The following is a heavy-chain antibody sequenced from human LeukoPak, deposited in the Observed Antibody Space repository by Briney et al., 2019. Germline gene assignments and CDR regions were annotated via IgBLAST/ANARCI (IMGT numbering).Heavy chain of an antibody. J-gene: IGHJ4*02. Sequence: GGSLRLSCAASGFTFSSYWMTWVRQAPGKGLDWVANINQDGSERYYVDSVKGRFTISRDNTRNPLYLQMNSLRVEDTAVYYCTLGRGSAYWGQGTLVTVSS. V-gene: IGHV3-7*01. CDR3: TLGRGSAY. CDR2: INQDGSER. CDR1: GFTFSSYW. D-gene: IGHD3-3*02.